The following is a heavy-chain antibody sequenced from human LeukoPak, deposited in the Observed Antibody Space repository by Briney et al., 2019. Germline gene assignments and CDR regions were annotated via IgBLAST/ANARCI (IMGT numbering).Heavy chain of an antibody. CDR1: GYTFTGYY. CDR2: INPNSGGT. J-gene: IGHJ4*02. D-gene: IGHD2-15*01. CDR3: ARGYCSGGSCLGYFDY. Sequence: ASVKVSCKASGYTFTGYYMHWVRQAPGQGLEGMGWINPNSGGTNYAQKFQGRVTMTRDTSISTAYMELSRLRSDDTAVYYCARGYCSGGSCLGYFDYWGQGTLVTVSS. V-gene: IGHV1-2*02.